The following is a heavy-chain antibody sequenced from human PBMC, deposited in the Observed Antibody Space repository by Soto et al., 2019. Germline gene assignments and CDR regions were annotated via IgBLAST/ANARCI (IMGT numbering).Heavy chain of an antibody. CDR3: ARRADIVWFDP. Sequence: QLQLQESGPGLVKPSETLSLTCTVSGGSISSSSYYWGWIRQPPGKGLEWIGSIYYSGSTYYNPSLKSRVTISVDTSKNQFSLKLSSVTAADTAVYYCARRADIVWFDPWGQGTLVTVSS. V-gene: IGHV4-39*01. J-gene: IGHJ5*02. CDR2: IYYSGST. CDR1: GGSISSSSYY. D-gene: IGHD2-15*01.